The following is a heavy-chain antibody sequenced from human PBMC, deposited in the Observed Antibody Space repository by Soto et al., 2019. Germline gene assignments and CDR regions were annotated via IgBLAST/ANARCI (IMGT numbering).Heavy chain of an antibody. V-gene: IGHV4-34*01. CDR3: ARGVVVVAARNWFDP. J-gene: IGHJ5*02. D-gene: IGHD2-15*01. Sequence: TLXLTCAVYGGSFSGYYXSXXRXXPGKGXEWIGEINHSGSTNYHPSLKSRVTISVDTSKNQFSLKLSSVTAADTAVYYCARGVVVVAARNWFDPWGQGTLVTVSS. CDR2: INHSGST. CDR1: GGSFSGYY.